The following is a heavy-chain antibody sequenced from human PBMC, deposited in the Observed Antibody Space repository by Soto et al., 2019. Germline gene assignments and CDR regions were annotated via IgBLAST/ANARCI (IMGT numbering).Heavy chain of an antibody. CDR1: GFTFSSYA. Sequence: EVQLLESGGGLVQPGGSLRLSCAASGFTFSSYAMSWVRQALGKGLEWVSAISGSGGSTYYADSVKGRFTISRDNSKNTLYLQMNSLRAEDTAVYYCAKDPAVYGDKRGQFDYWGQGTLVTVSS. V-gene: IGHV3-23*01. J-gene: IGHJ4*02. D-gene: IGHD4-17*01. CDR3: AKDPAVYGDKRGQFDY. CDR2: ISGSGGST.